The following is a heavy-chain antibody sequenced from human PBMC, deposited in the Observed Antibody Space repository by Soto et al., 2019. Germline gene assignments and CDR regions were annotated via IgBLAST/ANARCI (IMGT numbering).Heavy chain of an antibody. CDR2: VTASGDNT. J-gene: IGHJ2*01. Sequence: GGSLRLSCAASGFTFSSYAMSWVRQAPGKGLEWVSLVTASGDNTYYADSVKGRFTISRDDSKSTLYLQMNSLSVEDTAIYYCAKEPVGPDWYFDLWGRGTLVTVSS. CDR1: GFTFSSYA. CDR3: AKEPVGPDWYFDL. V-gene: IGHV3-23*01.